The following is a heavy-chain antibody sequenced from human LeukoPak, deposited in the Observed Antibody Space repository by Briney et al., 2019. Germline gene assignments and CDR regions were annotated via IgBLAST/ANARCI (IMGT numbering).Heavy chain of an antibody. D-gene: IGHD2-2*01. CDR2: ISNNGGYT. CDR3: ARGGKPAAMGYYGMDV. J-gene: IGHJ6*02. Sequence: PGGSLRLSCAASGFTFSSSAMSWVRQAPGKGLEWVSAISNNGGYTYYADSVQGRFTISRDNSKNTLYLQMNSLRAEDTAVYYCARGGKPAAMGYYGMDVWGQGTTVTVSS. V-gene: IGHV3-23*01. CDR1: GFTFSSSA.